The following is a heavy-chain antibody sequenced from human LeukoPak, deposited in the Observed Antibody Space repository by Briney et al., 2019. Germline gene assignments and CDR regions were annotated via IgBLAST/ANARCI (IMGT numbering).Heavy chain of an antibody. V-gene: IGHV3-21*01. CDR3: AKDKGESGYFDY. J-gene: IGHJ4*02. D-gene: IGHD1-26*01. CDR2: ISSSSSYI. CDR1: GFTFSSYS. Sequence: PGGSLRLSCAASGFTFSSYSMNWVRQAPGKGLEWVSSISSSSSYIYYADSVKGRFTISRDNAKNSLYLQMNSLRAEDTAVYYCAKDKGESGYFDYWGQGTLVTVSS.